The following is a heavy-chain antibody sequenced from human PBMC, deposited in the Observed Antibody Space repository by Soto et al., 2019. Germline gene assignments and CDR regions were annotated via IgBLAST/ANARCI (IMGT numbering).Heavy chain of an antibody. J-gene: IGHJ6*03. D-gene: IGHD4-17*01. CDR3: ARDQLTSVTEYYYYYMDV. Sequence: GGSLRLSCAASGFTFSSYVMHWVRQAPGKGLEWVAVISYDGSNKYYADSVKGRFTISRDNSKNTLYLQMNSLRAEDTALYYCARDQLTSVTEYYYYYMDVWGEGTTVTVSS. CDR1: GFTFSSYV. CDR2: ISYDGSNK. V-gene: IGHV3-30*03.